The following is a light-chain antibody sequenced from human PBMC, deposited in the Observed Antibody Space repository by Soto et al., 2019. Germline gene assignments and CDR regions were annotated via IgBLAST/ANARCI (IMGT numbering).Light chain of an antibody. CDR2: GAS. V-gene: IGKV1-27*01. CDR1: QAIGNY. J-gene: IGKJ3*01. Sequence: DIQMTQSPASLSASVGDRVTITCRASQAIGNYLAWYQQQPGKVPKLLIYGASTLQSGVPSRYSGSGSGTDFPLTISSLQPEDVATYYCQKYNSAPLTFGPGTKVHI. CDR3: QKYNSAPLT.